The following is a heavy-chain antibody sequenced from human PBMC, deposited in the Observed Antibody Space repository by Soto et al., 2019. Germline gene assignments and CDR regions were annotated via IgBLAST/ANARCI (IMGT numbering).Heavy chain of an antibody. CDR3: LTAVDTAMVTGFSGAFDI. D-gene: IGHD5-18*01. CDR2: ISYDGSNK. Sequence: GGSLRLSCAASGFTFSSYAMHWVRQAPGKGLEWVAVISYDGSNKYYADSVKGRFTISRDNSKNTLYLQMNSLRAEDTAVYYCLTAVDTAMVTGFSGAFDIWGQGTMVTVSS. CDR1: GFTFSSYA. J-gene: IGHJ3*02. V-gene: IGHV3-30-3*01.